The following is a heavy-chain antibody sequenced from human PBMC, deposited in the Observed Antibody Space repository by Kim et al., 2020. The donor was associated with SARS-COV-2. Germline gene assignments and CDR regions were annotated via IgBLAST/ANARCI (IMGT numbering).Heavy chain of an antibody. V-gene: IGHV4-39*07. Sequence: SETLSLTCTVSGGSISSSSYYWGWIRQPPGKGLEWIGSIYYSGSTYYNPSLKSRVTISVDTSKNQFSLKLSSVTAADTAVYYCARAPLELWFGELLNWFDPWGQGTLVTVSS. CDR2: IYYSGST. CDR1: GGSISSSSYY. CDR3: ARAPLELWFGELLNWFDP. J-gene: IGHJ5*02. D-gene: IGHD3-10*01.